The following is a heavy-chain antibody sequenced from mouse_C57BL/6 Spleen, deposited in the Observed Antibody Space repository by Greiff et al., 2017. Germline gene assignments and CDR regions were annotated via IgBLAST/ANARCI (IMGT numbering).Heavy chain of an antibody. J-gene: IGHJ3*01. Sequence: VQLKESGAELVRPGASVKLSCTASGFNIKDDYMHWVKQRPEQGLEWIGWIDPENGDTEYASKFQGKATITADTSSNTAYLQLSSLTSEDTAVYYCTTRAYYDFSWFAYWGQGTLVTVSA. CDR2: IDPENGDT. D-gene: IGHD2-4*01. CDR1: GFNIKDDY. V-gene: IGHV14-4*01. CDR3: TTRAYYDFSWFAY.